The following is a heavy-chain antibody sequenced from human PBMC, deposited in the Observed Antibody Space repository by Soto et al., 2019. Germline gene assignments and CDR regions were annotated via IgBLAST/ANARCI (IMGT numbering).Heavy chain of an antibody. CDR2: ISGSGGNT. J-gene: IGHJ4*02. CDR1: GLTFSSYS. D-gene: IGHD6-6*01. Sequence: PGGSLRLSCAASGLTFSSYSMSWVRQAPGKGLEWVSAISGSGGNTYYADSVKGRFTISRDNSKNTLYLQMNSLRAEDTAVYYCAKSITARPFDYWGQGALVTVSS. CDR3: AKSITARPFDY. V-gene: IGHV3-23*01.